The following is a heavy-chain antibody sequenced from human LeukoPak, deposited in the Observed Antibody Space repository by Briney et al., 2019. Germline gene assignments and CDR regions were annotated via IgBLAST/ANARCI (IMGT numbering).Heavy chain of an antibody. Sequence: ASVKVSCKASGYTFTSYGISWVRQAPGQGLEWMGWISAYNGNTNYAQKLQGRVTITTDESTSTAYMELSSLRSEDTAVYYCARTSTVVSPFDYWGQGTLVTVSS. J-gene: IGHJ4*02. CDR1: GYTFTSYG. CDR2: ISAYNGNT. V-gene: IGHV1-18*01. CDR3: ARTSTVVSPFDY. D-gene: IGHD4-23*01.